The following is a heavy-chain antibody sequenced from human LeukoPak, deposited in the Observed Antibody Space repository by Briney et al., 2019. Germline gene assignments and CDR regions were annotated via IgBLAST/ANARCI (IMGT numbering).Heavy chain of an antibody. CDR2: VSGSDDST. Sequence: GGSLRLSCGASGFTFSSYAMTWVRQAPGKGLEWVSDVSGSDDSTYYADSVKGRFSISRDNSKNTLYLQMNSLRADDTAVYYCAKSLRAYSDGYFDYGSQGTLVTVSS. J-gene: IGHJ4*02. V-gene: IGHV3-23*01. D-gene: IGHD5-18*01. CDR1: GFTFSSYA. CDR3: AKSLRAYSDGYFDY.